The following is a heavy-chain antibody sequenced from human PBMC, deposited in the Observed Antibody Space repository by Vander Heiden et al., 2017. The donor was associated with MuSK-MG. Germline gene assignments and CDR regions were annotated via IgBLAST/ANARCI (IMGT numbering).Heavy chain of an antibody. D-gene: IGHD2-15*01. V-gene: IGHV3-23*01. Sequence: EVQMLESGAGLVQPGGSLRHSCAPSGFTLDSHSTTCVRKSTGKGLEWVSGISGGGVSTYYADSGKGRFTVSRDNAKNTLFLQMNRQGEEETAVYYCARSRQSGGHLVRETDYWARGTLVPVS. CDR3: ARSRQSGGHLVRETDY. CDR1: GFTLDSHS. J-gene: IGHJ4*02. CDR2: ISGGGVST.